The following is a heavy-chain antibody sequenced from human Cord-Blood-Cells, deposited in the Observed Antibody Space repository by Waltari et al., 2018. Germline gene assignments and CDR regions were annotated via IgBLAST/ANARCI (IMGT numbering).Heavy chain of an antibody. V-gene: IGHV4-59*11. D-gene: IGHD1-7*01. CDR3: ARGTRNWNYPIWFDP. CDR2: FYYSGRT. CDR1: GGSISSHH. J-gene: IGHJ5*01. Sequence: QVQLQESGPGLVKPSETLSLTRTVPGGSISSHHWRWIRQTPGKGLEWLGYFYYSGRTHDNPSRESRLTIAVDTAKNQFSLMLSSVTAADTAVYDGARGTRNWNYPIWFDPWGQGTLVTVSS.